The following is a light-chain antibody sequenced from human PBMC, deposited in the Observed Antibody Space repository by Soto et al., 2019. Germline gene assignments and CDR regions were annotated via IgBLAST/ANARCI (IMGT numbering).Light chain of an antibody. CDR1: SSDFGGYNY. CDR3: SSYAGSNNLGV. V-gene: IGLV2-8*01. J-gene: IGLJ1*01. Sequence: QSALTQPPSASGSPGQSVTISCTGTSSDFGGYNYVSWYQQHPGKAPKLMIYEVSKRPSGVPDRFSGSKSGNTASLTVSGLQAEDEADYYCSSYAGSNNLGVFVTGTKVTVL. CDR2: EVS.